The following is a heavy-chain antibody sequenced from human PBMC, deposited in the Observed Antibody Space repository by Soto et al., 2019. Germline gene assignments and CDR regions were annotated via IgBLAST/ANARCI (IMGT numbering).Heavy chain of an antibody. Sequence: ASVKVSCKASGYTFSDYYMHWIRQAPGQGPEWMGWIHAKSGTTNYAQNFQGRVTLTRDTSISTAYMQLSRLTSDETAVYFCARGGVTVFGVVDYWGQGTQVSVST. CDR2: IHAKSGTT. D-gene: IGHD3-3*01. J-gene: IGHJ4*02. CDR3: ARGGVTVFGVVDY. V-gene: IGHV1-2*02. CDR1: GYTFSDYY.